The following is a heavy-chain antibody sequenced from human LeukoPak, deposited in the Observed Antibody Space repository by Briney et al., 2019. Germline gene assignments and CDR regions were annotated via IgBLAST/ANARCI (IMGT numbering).Heavy chain of an antibody. D-gene: IGHD2-2*01. CDR2: TYYRSKWYN. V-gene: IGHV6-1*01. Sequence: SQTLSLTCAISGDSVSSNSAAWNWIRQSPSRGPEWLGRTYYRSKWYNDYAVSVKSRITINPDTSKNQFSLQLNSVTPEDTAVYYCARDLDCSSTSCYTSYNWFDPWGQGTLVTVSS. CDR3: ARDLDCSSTSCYTSYNWFDP. CDR1: GDSVSSNSAA. J-gene: IGHJ5*02.